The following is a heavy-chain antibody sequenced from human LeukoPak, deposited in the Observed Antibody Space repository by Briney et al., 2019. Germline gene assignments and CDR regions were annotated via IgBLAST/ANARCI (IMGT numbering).Heavy chain of an antibody. CDR1: RASISIYY. CDR2: IYYSGST. J-gene: IGHJ4*02. CDR3: ARGSDFGDY. Sequence: SETLSLTCTVSRASISIYYWSWIRQPPGKGLEWIGYIYYSGSTNYNPSLKGRVTMSVDTSKNQFSLRLSSVTAADTAVYYCARGSDFGDYWGQGTLVTVSS. V-gene: IGHV4-59*01. D-gene: IGHD4-17*01.